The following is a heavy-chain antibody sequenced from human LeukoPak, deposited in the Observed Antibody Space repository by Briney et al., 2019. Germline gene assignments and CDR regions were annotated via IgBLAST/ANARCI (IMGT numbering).Heavy chain of an antibody. D-gene: IGHD3-9*01. J-gene: IGHJ3*02. CDR3: AKAMGLDFDWLFVDAFDI. V-gene: IGHV4-34*01. CDR2: INHSGST. CDR1: GGSFSGYY. Sequence: SETLSLTCAVYGGSFSGYYWSWLRQPPGKGLEWIGEINHSGSTNYNPSLKSRVTISVDTSKNQFSLKLSSVTAADTAVYYCAKAMGLDFDWLFVDAFDIWGQGTMVTVSS.